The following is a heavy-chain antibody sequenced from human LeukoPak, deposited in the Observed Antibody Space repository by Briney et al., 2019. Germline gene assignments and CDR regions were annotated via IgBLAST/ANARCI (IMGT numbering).Heavy chain of an antibody. CDR3: ARLPWYSSSLYYYYYMDV. D-gene: IGHD6-6*01. CDR1: GYSISSGYY. Sequence: PSETLSLTCAVSGYSISSGYYWGWIRQPPGKGLEWIGSIYHSGSTYYNPSLKSRVTISVDTSKNQFSLKLSSVTAADTAVYYCARLPWYSSSLYYYYYMDVWGKGTTVTVSS. V-gene: IGHV4-38-2*01. CDR2: IYHSGST. J-gene: IGHJ6*03.